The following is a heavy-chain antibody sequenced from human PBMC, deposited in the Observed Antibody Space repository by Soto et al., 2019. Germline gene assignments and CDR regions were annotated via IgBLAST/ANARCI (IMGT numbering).Heavy chain of an antibody. V-gene: IGHV4-31*03. Sequence: SETLSLTCTVSGGSISSGGYYWSWIRQHPGKCLEWIGYIYYSGSTYYNSSLKSRVTISVDTSKNQFSLKLSSVTAADTAVYYCARDSIAAAGNYYYYGMDVWGQGTTVTVSS. CDR2: IYYSGST. CDR1: GGSISSGGYY. J-gene: IGHJ6*02. CDR3: ARDSIAAAGNYYYYGMDV. D-gene: IGHD6-13*01.